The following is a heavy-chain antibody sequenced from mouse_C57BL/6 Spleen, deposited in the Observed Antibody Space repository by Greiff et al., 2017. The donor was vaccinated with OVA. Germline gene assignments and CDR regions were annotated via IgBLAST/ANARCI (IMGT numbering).Heavy chain of an antibody. CDR2: INPGSGGT. CDR3: ARYDYVSSGYYYAMDY. J-gene: IGHJ4*01. V-gene: IGHV1-54*01. CDR1: GYAFTNYL. Sequence: QVQLQQSGAELVRPGTSVKVSCKASGYAFTNYLIEWVKQRPGQGLEWIGVINPGSGGTNYNEKFKGKATLTADKSSSTAYMQLSSLTSEDSAVYFCARYDYVSSGYYYAMDYWGQGTSVTVSS. D-gene: IGHD1-1*01.